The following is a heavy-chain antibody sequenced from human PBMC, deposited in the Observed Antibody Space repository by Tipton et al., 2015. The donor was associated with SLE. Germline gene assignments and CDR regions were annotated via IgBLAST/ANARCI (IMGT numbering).Heavy chain of an antibody. Sequence: TLSLTCTVSDGSISGNFWSWIRQPPGKGLEWIGYIYYSGNTNYNPSLKSRVTMSVDTSKNQFSLKLSSVTAADTAVYYCARGLGLLRQPLSYWGQGTLVTVSS. CDR2: IYYSGNT. CDR1: DGSISGNF. J-gene: IGHJ4*02. V-gene: IGHV4-59*12. CDR3: ARGLGLLRQPLSY. D-gene: IGHD3-16*01.